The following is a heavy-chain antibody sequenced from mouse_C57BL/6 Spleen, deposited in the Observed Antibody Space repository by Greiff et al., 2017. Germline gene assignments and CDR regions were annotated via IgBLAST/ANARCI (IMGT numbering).Heavy chain of an antibody. J-gene: IGHJ2*01. D-gene: IGHD2-3*01. Sequence: VQLQQSGPELVKPGASVKIPCKASGSTFTDYNMDWVKQSHGKSLEWIGDINPNNGGNIYNQKFKGKATLTVDKSSSTAYMERRSLTAEDTAVYYCARSDGYSGYFDYWGQGTTLTVSS. V-gene: IGHV1-18*01. CDR1: GSTFTDYN. CDR3: ARSDGYSGYFDY. CDR2: INPNNGGN.